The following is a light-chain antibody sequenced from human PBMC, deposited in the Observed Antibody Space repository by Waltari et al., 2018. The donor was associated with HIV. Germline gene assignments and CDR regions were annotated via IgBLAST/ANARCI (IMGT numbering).Light chain of an antibody. CDR1: STNIGSNI. J-gene: IGLJ3*02. CDR2: SND. V-gene: IGLV1-44*01. Sequence: QSVLTQPPSVSGTPGQNVTISCSGSSTNIGSNIVNWYQQVPEAAPKLLIYSNDQRPSWVPGRFSGSKSGTSASLAISGLQSADEADYYCAAWDDSLNGMFGGGTKLTV. CDR3: AAWDDSLNGM.